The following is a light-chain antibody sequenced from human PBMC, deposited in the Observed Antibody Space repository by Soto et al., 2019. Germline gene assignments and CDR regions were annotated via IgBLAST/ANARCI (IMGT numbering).Light chain of an antibody. J-gene: IGLJ1*01. CDR1: SSDIGGYNY. V-gene: IGLV2-14*01. Sequence: QPVLTQPASVSVSPGQSITISCTGTSSDIGGYNYVSWYQQHPGKAPKLMIYDVNNRPSGVSDRFSGSKSGNTASLTISGLQAEDEADYFCSSYTSSSTLYVFGAGTKVTVL. CDR3: SSYTSSSTLYV. CDR2: DVN.